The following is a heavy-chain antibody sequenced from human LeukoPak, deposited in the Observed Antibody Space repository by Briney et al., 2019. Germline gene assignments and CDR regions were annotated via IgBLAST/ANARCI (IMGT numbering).Heavy chain of an antibody. J-gene: IGHJ6*02. Sequence: GASVKVSCKASGGTFSSYAISWVRQAPGQGLEWMGGIIPIFGTANHAQKFQGRVTITADESTSTAYMELSSLRSEDTAVYYCAREIADYYYGMDVWGQGTTVTVSS. CDR2: IIPIFGTA. V-gene: IGHV1-69*13. CDR1: GGTFSSYA. CDR3: AREIADYYYGMDV.